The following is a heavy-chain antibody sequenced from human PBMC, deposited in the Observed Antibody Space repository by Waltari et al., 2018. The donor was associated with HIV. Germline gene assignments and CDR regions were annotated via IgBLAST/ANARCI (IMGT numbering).Heavy chain of an antibody. V-gene: IGHV3-23*01. CDR2: MSGSGGST. CDR1: GFTFSSYA. D-gene: IGHD3-10*01. J-gene: IGHJ4*02. CDR3: ASPPGGRGWGFDY. Sequence: EVQLLESGGGLVQPGGSLRLSCAASGFTFSSYAMSWVRQAPGKGLEWVSAMSGSGGSTYYADSVKGRFTISRDKSKNTLYLQMNSLRAEDTAVDYCASPPGGRGWGFDYWGQGTLVTVSS.